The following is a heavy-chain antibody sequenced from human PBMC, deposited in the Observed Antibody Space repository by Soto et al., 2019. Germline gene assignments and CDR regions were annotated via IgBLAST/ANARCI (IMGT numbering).Heavy chain of an antibody. V-gene: IGHV3-23*01. D-gene: IGHD2-8*01. CDR3: AKDQIDNNAVWDAFDV. Sequence: EVQLLESGGGLVQPWGSLRLSCTASGFSFRNYAMRWVRQTPGKGLEWVSGLVGDASEIYYADSVKGRFTISKDYAKNTLYLQMSSLRVEDSAIYYCAKDQIDNNAVWDAFDVWGQGTMVTVSS. CDR2: LVGDASEI. CDR1: GFSFRNYA. J-gene: IGHJ3*01.